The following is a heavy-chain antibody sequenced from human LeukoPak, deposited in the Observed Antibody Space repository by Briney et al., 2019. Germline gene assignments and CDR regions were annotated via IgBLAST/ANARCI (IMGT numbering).Heavy chain of an antibody. Sequence: SETLSLTCIVSGGSISSSGYYWGWIRQPPGKGLEWIGSVFYSVSTYYNPSLKSRVTISVDTSKKQFSLKLRSVTAADTAVYYCARHEWGITNAFDIWGQGTMVTVSS. CDR3: ARHEWGITNAFDI. D-gene: IGHD1-14*01. V-gene: IGHV4-39*01. J-gene: IGHJ3*02. CDR1: GGSISSSGYY. CDR2: VFYSVST.